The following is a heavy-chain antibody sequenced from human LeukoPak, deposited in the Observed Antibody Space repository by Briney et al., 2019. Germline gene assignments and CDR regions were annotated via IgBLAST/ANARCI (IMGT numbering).Heavy chain of an antibody. Sequence: GASVKVSCKASGYTFTNNYLHWVRQAPGQGLEWMGWINPNSGGTNYAQKFQGWVTMTRDTSISTAYMELSRLRSDDTAVYYCARDPLRYYDSSGYPHYYYYYGMDVWGQGTTVTVSS. D-gene: IGHD3-22*01. J-gene: IGHJ6*02. CDR1: GYTFTNNY. V-gene: IGHV1-2*04. CDR2: INPNSGGT. CDR3: ARDPLRYYDSSGYPHYYYYYGMDV.